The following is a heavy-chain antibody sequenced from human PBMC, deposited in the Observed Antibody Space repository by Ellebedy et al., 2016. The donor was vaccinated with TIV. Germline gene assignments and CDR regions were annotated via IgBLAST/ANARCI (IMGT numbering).Heavy chain of an antibody. CDR3: PRDGAYGDYSPGYYGMDV. Sequence: GESLKISCAASRFTFSGYWMSWVRQAPGKGLEWVANINGDGSKKYYVDSVKGRFTISRDNGKNSVYLQMKSLRTEDTALYYCPRDGAYGDYSPGYYGMDVWGQGTTVTVSS. J-gene: IGHJ6*02. CDR2: INGDGSKK. V-gene: IGHV3-7*03. CDR1: RFTFSGYW. D-gene: IGHD4-17*01.